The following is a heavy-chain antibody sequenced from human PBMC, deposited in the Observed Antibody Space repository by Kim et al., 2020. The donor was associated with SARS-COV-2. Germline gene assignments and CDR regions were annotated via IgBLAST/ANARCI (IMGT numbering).Heavy chain of an antibody. Sequence: SETLSLTCTVSGGSISSSSYYWGWIRQPPGKGLEWIGSIYYSGSTYYNPSLKSRVTISVDTSKNQFSLKLSSVTAADTAVYYCARRGGFGEYYFDYWGQGTLVTVSS. CDR1: GGSISSSSYY. J-gene: IGHJ4*02. CDR3: ARRGGFGEYYFDY. V-gene: IGHV4-39*01. D-gene: IGHD3-10*01. CDR2: IYYSGST.